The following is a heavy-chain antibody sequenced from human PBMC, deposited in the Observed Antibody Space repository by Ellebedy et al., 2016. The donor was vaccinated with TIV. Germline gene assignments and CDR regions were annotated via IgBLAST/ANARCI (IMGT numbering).Heavy chain of an antibody. CDR3: TTVYRYNYDSV. V-gene: IGHV3-15*01. CDR1: GFTFSIYS. Sequence: GGSLRLSCAASGFTFSIYSMAWVRQAPGKGLEWVGRIKSKTDGGAADYAAPVKGRFTISRDDSKNTLYLQMNSLKTEDTAVYFCTTVYRYNYDSVWGQGTLVTVSS. D-gene: IGHD5-18*01. CDR2: IKSKTDGGAA. J-gene: IGHJ4*02.